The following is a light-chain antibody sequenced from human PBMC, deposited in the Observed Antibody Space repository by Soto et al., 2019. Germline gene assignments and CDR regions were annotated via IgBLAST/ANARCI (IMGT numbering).Light chain of an antibody. J-gene: IGKJ2*01. CDR3: RQYGSSPSYT. CDR2: GAS. Sequence: EIVLTQSPGTLSLSPGERATLSCRASQIVSSSSYFAGYQQKPGQAPSLLIYGASSRATGIPDRFSGSGSATDFSLTISRMEPEEFAVYYCRQYGSSPSYTFGQGTELEIK. CDR1: QIVSSSSY. V-gene: IGKV3-20*01.